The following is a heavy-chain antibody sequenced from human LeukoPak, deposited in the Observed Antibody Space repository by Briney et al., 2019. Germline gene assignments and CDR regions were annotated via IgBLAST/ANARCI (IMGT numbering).Heavy chain of an antibody. CDR3: ARSPYSSSWFDY. Sequence: PSETLSLTCAVYGGSFSGCYWSWIRQPPGKGLEWIGEINHSGSTNYNPSLKSRVTISVDTSKNQFSLKLSSVTAADTAVYYCARSPYSSSWFDYWGQGTLVTVSS. V-gene: IGHV4-34*01. D-gene: IGHD6-13*01. CDR1: GGSFSGCY. J-gene: IGHJ4*02. CDR2: INHSGST.